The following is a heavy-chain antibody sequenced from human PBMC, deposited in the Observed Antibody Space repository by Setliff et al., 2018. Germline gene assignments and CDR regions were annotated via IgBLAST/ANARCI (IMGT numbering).Heavy chain of an antibody. CDR3: ARDRAYSSSWFLWFDP. D-gene: IGHD6-13*01. J-gene: IGHJ5*02. V-gene: IGHV1-3*01. Sequence: ASVKVSCKASGYTFTSYAMHWVRQAPGQRLEWMGWINAGNGNTKYSQKLQGRVTITRDTSASTAYMELSSLRSEDTAVYYCARDRAYSSSWFLWFDPWGQGTLVTVSS. CDR2: INAGNGNT. CDR1: GYTFTSYA.